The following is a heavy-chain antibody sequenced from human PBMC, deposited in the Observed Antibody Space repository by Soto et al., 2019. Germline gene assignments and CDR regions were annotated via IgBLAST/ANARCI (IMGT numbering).Heavy chain of an antibody. V-gene: IGHV4-39*01. CDR2: IYYSGST. D-gene: IGHD5-18*01. Sequence: SETLCLTCTVSGGSISSIIYYWGWIRQPPGKGLEWIGSIYYSGSTYYNPSLKSRVTISVDTSKNQFSLKLSSVTAADTAVYYCARQFPGYSYGPFDYWGQGTLVTVSS. CDR3: ARQFPGYSYGPFDY. J-gene: IGHJ4*02. CDR1: GGSISSIIYY.